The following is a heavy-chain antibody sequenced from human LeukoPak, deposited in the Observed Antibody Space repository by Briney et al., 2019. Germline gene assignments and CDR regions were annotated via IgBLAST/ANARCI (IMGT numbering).Heavy chain of an antibody. Sequence: PGGSLRLSCAASGCTFSNYAMSWVRQAPGKGLEWVSSVGGSGVITYYAGSVKGRFTISRDNSKNTLYLQMNSLRAEDTAVFYCAKVSTYYFDSSGSNYFDSWGQGTLVTVSS. CDR3: AKVSTYYFDSSGSNYFDS. V-gene: IGHV3-23*01. CDR1: GCTFSNYA. CDR2: VGGSGVIT. J-gene: IGHJ4*02. D-gene: IGHD3-22*01.